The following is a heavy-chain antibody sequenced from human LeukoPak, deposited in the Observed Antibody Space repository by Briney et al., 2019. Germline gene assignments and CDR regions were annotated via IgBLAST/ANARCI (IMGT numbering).Heavy chain of an antibody. V-gene: IGHV1-18*01. CDR2: ISAYNGNT. CDR1: GYTFTSYG. Sequence: GASVKVSCKASGYTFTSYGISWVQQAPGQGLEWMGWISAYNGNTNYAQKLQGRVTMTTDTSTSTAYMELRSLRSDDTAVYYCARDLGMVRGVIARSGYYYMDVWGKGTTVTVSS. J-gene: IGHJ6*03. D-gene: IGHD3-10*01. CDR3: ARDLGMVRGVIARSGYYYMDV.